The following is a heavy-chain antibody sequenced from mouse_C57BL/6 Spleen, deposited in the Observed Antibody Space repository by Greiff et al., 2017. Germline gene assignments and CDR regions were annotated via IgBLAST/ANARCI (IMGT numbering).Heavy chain of an antibody. CDR2: ISYDGSN. J-gene: IGHJ1*03. CDR3: ARPYGSWYFDV. CDR1: GYSITSGYY. Sequence: EVQLQESGPGLVKPSQSLSLTCSVTGYSITSGYYWNWIRQFPGNKLEWMGYISYDGSNNYNPSLKNRISITLDTSKNQFFLKLNSVTTEDTATYYCARPYGSWYFDVWGTGTTVTVSS. V-gene: IGHV3-6*01. D-gene: IGHD2-1*01.